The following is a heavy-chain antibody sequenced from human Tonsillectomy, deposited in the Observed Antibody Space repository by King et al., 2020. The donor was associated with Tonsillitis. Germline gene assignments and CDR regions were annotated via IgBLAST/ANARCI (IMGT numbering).Heavy chain of an antibody. CDR2: INHSGST. Sequence: VQLQQWGAGLLKPSETLSLTCAVYGGSFSDYFWSWIRQPPGKGREWIGDINHSGSTNSNPSLKRRVTISMDTSKNQFSLKLSSMPAADTAVYYCARGKYDFWSGYSDYFDYWGRGTLVTVSS. CDR3: ARGKYDFWSGYSDYFDY. CDR1: GGSFSDYF. V-gene: IGHV4-34*01. D-gene: IGHD3-3*01. J-gene: IGHJ4*02.